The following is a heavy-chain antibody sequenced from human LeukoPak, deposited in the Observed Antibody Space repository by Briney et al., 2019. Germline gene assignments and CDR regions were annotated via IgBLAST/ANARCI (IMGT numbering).Heavy chain of an antibody. CDR3: ARGGYYDSSGPIDY. V-gene: IGHV4-59*01. Sequence: SETLSLTCTVSGGSISSYCWSWIRQPPGKGLEWIGYIYYSGSTNYNPSLKSRVTISVDTSKNQFSLKLSSVTAADTAVYYCARGGYYDSSGPIDYWGQGTLVTVSS. CDR1: GGSISSYC. J-gene: IGHJ4*02. D-gene: IGHD3-22*01. CDR2: IYYSGST.